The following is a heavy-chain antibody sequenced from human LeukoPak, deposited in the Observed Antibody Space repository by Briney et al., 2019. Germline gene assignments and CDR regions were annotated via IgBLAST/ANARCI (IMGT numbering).Heavy chain of an antibody. CDR3: ARADYYDSSGYSDLDAFDI. V-gene: IGHV4-59*11. CDR2: IYYSGST. J-gene: IGHJ3*02. Sequence: TPSETLSLTCTVSGGSISSHYWSWLRQPPGKGLEWLGYIYYSGSTNYNPSLKSRVTISVDTSKNQFSLKLSSVTAADTAVYYCARADYYDSSGYSDLDAFDIWGQGTMVTVSS. D-gene: IGHD3-22*01. CDR1: GGSISSHY.